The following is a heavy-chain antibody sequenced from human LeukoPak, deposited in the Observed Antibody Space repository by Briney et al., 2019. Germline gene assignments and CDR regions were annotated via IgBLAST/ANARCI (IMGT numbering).Heavy chain of an antibody. CDR3: AREGRWGMKYYFDF. CDR2: IYHTGST. D-gene: IGHD4-23*01. J-gene: IGHJ4*02. V-gene: IGHV4-59*11. Sequence: SETLSLTCNVSGGSLSSHYWSWVRRSPEKGLEWIGQIYHTGSTHYNLSLRGRFAISVDTSNNKFFLNVKSVTAADTAVYYCAREGRWGMKYYFDFWGQGTLVIVSS. CDR1: GGSLSSHY.